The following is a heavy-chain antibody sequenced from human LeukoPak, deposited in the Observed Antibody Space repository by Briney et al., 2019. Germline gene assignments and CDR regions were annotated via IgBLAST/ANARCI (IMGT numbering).Heavy chain of an antibody. CDR3: AKDPNGIAAAGNY. CDR1: GFTFSSYG. D-gene: IGHD6-13*01. CDR2: ISYDGSNK. V-gene: IGHV3-30*18. J-gene: IGHJ4*02. Sequence: GRSLRLSCAASGFTFSSYGMHWVRQAPGKGLEWVAVISYDGSNKYYADSVKGRFTISRDNSKNTLYLQVNSLRAEDTAVYYCAKDPNGIAAAGNYWGQGTLVTVSS.